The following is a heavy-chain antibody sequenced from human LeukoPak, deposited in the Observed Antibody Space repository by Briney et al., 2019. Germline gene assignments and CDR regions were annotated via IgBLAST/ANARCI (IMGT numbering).Heavy chain of an antibody. CDR2: INPSGGNT. J-gene: IGHJ4*02. CDR1: GYTFTSYY. D-gene: IGHD3-22*01. CDR3: ARDQGYDSSGYYYYQFDY. V-gene: IGHV1-46*04. Sequence: GASVKVSCKASGYTFTSYYLQWVRQAPGQGLEWMGIINPSGGNTSYAQKLQGRVTMTTDMSPSAVYMELSSLRSEDTAVYCCARDQGYDSSGYYYYQFDYWCQGALVTVSS.